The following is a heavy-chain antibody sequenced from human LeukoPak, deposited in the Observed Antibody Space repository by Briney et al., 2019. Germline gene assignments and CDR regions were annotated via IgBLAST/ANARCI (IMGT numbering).Heavy chain of an antibody. CDR2: ISYDGGNK. CDR3: AGEGIAVAGVDY. V-gene: IGHV3-30-3*01. J-gene: IGHJ4*02. CDR1: GFTFSSYA. D-gene: IGHD6-13*01. Sequence: GGSLRLSCAASGFTFSSYAMHWVRQAPGKGPEWVAVISYDGGNKYYADSVKGRFTISRDNSKNTLYLQMNSLRAEDTAVYYCAGEGIAVAGVDYWGQGTLVTVSS.